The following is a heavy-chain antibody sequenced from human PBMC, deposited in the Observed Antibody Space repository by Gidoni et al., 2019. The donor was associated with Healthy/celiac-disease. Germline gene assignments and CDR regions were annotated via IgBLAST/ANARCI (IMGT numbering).Heavy chain of an antibody. V-gene: IGHV3-21*01. CDR2: ISSSSSYI. J-gene: IGHJ3*02. CDR1: GFTFSSYS. D-gene: IGHD3-3*01. Sequence: EVQLVESGGGLVKPGGSLRLSCAASGFTFSSYSMNWVRQAPGKGLEWVSSISSSSSYIYYADSVKGRFTISRDNAKNSLYLQMNSLRAEDTAVYYCAREGSVYEGGFCAFDIWGQGTMVTVSS. CDR3: AREGSVYEGGFCAFDI.